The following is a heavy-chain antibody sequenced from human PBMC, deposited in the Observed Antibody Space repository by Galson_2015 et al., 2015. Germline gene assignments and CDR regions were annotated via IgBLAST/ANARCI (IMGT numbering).Heavy chain of an antibody. J-gene: IGHJ4*02. Sequence: GLEWIGYIYYSGSTNYNPSLKSRVTISVDTSKNQFSLKLSSVTAADTAVYYCARGRRDYCSSTSCPRIYYFDYWGQGTLVTVSS. V-gene: IGHV4-59*01. CDR2: IYYSGST. CDR3: ARGRRDYCSSTSCPRIYYFDY. D-gene: IGHD2-2*01.